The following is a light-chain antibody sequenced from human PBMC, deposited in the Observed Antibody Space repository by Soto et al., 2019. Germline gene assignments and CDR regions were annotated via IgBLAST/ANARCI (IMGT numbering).Light chain of an antibody. J-gene: IGKJ1*01. CDR2: AAS. V-gene: IGKV1-39*01. CDR1: QSISSY. CDR3: HQSYSTPPWT. Sequence: DIQMTQSPSSLSASVGDRVTITCRASQSISSYLNWYQQKPGKAPQLLIYAASSLQSGVPSRFIGSGCGTDFSLPISSLQPADFAADYFHQSYSTPPWTFGQGTKVEIK.